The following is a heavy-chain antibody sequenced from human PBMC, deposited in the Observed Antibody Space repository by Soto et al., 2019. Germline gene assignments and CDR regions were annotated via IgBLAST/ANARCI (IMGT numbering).Heavy chain of an antibody. CDR1: GGSISSYY. V-gene: IGHV4-59*01. CDR2: IYYSGST. Sequence: SETLSLTCTVSGGSISSYYWSWIRQPPGKGLEWIGYIYYSGSTNYNPSLKSRVTISVDTSKNQFSLKLSSVTAADTAVYYCARFYCSSTSCTPPGYFDYWGQGTLVTVS. D-gene: IGHD2-2*01. J-gene: IGHJ4*02. CDR3: ARFYCSSTSCTPPGYFDY.